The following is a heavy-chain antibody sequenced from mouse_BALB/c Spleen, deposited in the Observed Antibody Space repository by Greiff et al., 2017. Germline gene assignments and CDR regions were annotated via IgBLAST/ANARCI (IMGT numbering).Heavy chain of an antibody. J-gene: IGHJ1*01. CDR1: GFTFSSFG. CDR2: ISSGSSTI. Sequence: EVKLMESGGGLVQPGGSRKLSCAASGFTFSSFGMHWVRQAPEKGLEWVAYISSGSSTIYYADTVKGRFTISRDNPKNTLFLQMTSLRSEDTAMYYCARKLGRSYWYFDVWGAGTTVTVSS. V-gene: IGHV5-17*02. D-gene: IGHD4-1*01. CDR3: ARKLGRSYWYFDV.